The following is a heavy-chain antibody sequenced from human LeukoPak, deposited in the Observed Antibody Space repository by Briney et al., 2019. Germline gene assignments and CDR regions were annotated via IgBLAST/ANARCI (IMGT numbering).Heavy chain of an antibody. V-gene: IGHV3-74*01. Sequence: PGGSLRLSCAASGFTLRSYWMHWVRQPPAKGLVWVSRINRDGSSTNYADSVKGRFTISRDNAKNTLYLQMNSLRAEDTAVYYCVRDDSSHFDYWGQGALVTVSS. CDR1: GFTLRSYW. CDR2: INRDGSST. D-gene: IGHD4-11*01. J-gene: IGHJ4*02. CDR3: VRDDSSHFDY.